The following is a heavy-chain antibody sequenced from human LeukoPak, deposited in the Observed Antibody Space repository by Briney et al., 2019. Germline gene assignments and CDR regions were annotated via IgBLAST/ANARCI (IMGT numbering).Heavy chain of an antibody. J-gene: IGHJ4*02. D-gene: IGHD4-23*01. CDR3: ARGPETPDY. CDR2: ISSSGSTI. Sequence: GGSLRLSCAASGFTFSSYEMNWVRQAPGKGLEWVSYISSSGSTIYYADSVKGRFTISRDNAKNSLYLQMNCLRAEDTAVYYCARGPETPDYWGQGTLVTVSS. V-gene: IGHV3-48*03. CDR1: GFTFSSYE.